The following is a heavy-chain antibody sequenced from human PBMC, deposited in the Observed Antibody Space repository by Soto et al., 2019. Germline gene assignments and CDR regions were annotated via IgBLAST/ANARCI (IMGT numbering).Heavy chain of an antibody. V-gene: IGHV4-31*03. CDR2: IYYSGSN. CDR1: GGSISSGAHY. CDR3: ARDRYGVPRGDYFDS. Sequence: QVQLQESGPGLVKPSQTLSLTCTVSGGSISSGAHYWSWIRPLPGKGLEWIGNIYYSGSNNYNPSLKRRVTISVDTSNNQFSLNLSSVAAADTAIYYCARDRYGVPRGDYFDSWGQGILVTVSS. J-gene: IGHJ4*02. D-gene: IGHD4-17*01.